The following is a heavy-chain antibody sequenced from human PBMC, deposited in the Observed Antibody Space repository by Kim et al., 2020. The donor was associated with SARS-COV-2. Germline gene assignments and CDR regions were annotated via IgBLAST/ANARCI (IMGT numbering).Heavy chain of an antibody. CDR1: GFTFSSFA. CDR2: ISESGGRT. CDR3: AKDFGYCSSSICYSPYGMGV. D-gene: IGHD2-2*03. J-gene: IGHJ6*02. Sequence: GGSLRLSCAASGFTFSSFAMSWVRQAPGKGLEWVSSISESGGRTHYADSVKGRLTISRDNSKNTLYLQMNSLRAEDSAIYYCAKDFGYCSSSICYSPYGMGVWCQGPTVTVSS. V-gene: IGHV3-23*01.